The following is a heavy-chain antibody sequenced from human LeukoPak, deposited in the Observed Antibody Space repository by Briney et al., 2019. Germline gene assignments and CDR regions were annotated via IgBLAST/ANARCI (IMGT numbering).Heavy chain of an antibody. CDR1: GGSISSGGYS. CDR2: IYHSGST. V-gene: IGHV4-30-2*01. Sequence: SETLSLTCAVCGGSISSGGYSWSWIRQPPGKGLEWIGYIYHSGSTYYNPSLKSRVTISVDRSKNQFSLKLSSVTAADTAVYYCARASYGDAFDIWGQGTMVTVSS. CDR3: ARASYGDAFDI. D-gene: IGHD2-8*01. J-gene: IGHJ3*02.